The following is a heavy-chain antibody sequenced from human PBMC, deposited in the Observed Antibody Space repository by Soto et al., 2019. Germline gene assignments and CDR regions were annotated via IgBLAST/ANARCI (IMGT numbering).Heavy chain of an antibody. CDR2: IRSSSGYI. Sequence: GKGLEWVSSIRSSSGYIYYADSVKGRFTISRDNAKNSLYLQMNSLRAEDTAVYFFVSSRRQHTSQVCGFGNPAEPLFRSRHSGWG. V-gene: IGHV3-21*01. D-gene: IGHD2-21*01. CDR3: VSSRRQHTSQVCGFGNPAEPLFRSRHSG. J-gene: IGHJ1*01.